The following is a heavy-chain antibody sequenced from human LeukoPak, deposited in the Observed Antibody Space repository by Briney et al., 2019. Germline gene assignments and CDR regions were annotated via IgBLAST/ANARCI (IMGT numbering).Heavy chain of an antibody. V-gene: IGHV1-2*02. J-gene: IGHJ4*02. CDR3: ARDSVARNVLLWFGELSN. Sequence: ASVKVSCKASGYTFTGYYMHWVRQAPGQGLEWMGWINPNSGGTNYAQKFQGRVTMTRDTSISTAYMELSRLRSDDTAVYYCARDSVARNVLLWFGELSNWGQGTLVTVSS. D-gene: IGHD3-10*01. CDR2: INPNSGGT. CDR1: GYTFTGYY.